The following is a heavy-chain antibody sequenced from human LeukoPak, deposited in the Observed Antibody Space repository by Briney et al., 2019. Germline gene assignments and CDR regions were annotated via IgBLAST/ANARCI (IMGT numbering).Heavy chain of an antibody. CDR3: ARGRGYQRNYYYYYYMDV. CDR1: GYSISSGYY. V-gene: IGHV4-38-2*02. CDR2: INHSGST. J-gene: IGHJ6*03. D-gene: IGHD2-2*01. Sequence: SETLSLTCTVSGYSISSGYYWSWIRQPPGKGLEWIGEINHSGSTNYNPSPKSRVTISVDTSKNQFSLKLSSVTAADTAVYYCARGRGYQRNYYYYYYMDVWGKGTTVTVSS.